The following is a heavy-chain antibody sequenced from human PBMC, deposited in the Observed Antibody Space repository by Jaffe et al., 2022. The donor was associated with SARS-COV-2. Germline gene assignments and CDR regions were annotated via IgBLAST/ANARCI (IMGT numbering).Heavy chain of an antibody. CDR1: GFTFSSYW. Sequence: EVQLVESGGGLVQPGGSLRLSCAASGFTFSSYWMSWVRQAPGKGLEWVANIKQDGSEKYYVDSVKGRFTISRDNAKNSLYLQMNSLRAEDTAVYYCARDRNTAMAWNDAFDIWGQGTMVTVSS. CDR2: IKQDGSEK. D-gene: IGHD5-18*01. J-gene: IGHJ3*02. V-gene: IGHV3-7*03. CDR3: ARDRNTAMAWNDAFDI.